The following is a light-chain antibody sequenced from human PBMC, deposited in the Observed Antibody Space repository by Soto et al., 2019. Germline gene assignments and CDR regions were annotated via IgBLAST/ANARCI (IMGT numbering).Light chain of an antibody. Sequence: QSVLTQPPSASGTPGQRVTISCSGSSSNIGSNYVYWYQQLPGTAPKLLIYRNNQRPSGVPDRFSGSKSGTSASLAISGLRSEDEADYYCAAWDESLIGPYVFGTRTKVTVL. CDR2: RNN. J-gene: IGLJ1*01. CDR1: SSNIGSNY. CDR3: AAWDESLIGPYV. V-gene: IGLV1-47*01.